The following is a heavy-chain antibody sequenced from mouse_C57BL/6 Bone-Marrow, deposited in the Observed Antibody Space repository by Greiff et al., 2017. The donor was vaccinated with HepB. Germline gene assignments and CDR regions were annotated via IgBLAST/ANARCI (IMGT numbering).Heavy chain of an antibody. CDR2: ISYSGST. CDR1: GYSITSGYD. Sequence: EVKLMESGPGMVKPSQSLSLTCTVTGYSITSGYDWHWIRHFPGNKLEWLGYISYSGSTNYNPSLKSRISITHDTSKNHFFLKLNTVTTEDTATYYCAREKGAYYGNNYFDDWGQGTTLTVSS. J-gene: IGHJ2*01. V-gene: IGHV3-1*01. CDR3: AREKGAYYGNNYFDD. D-gene: IGHD2-10*01.